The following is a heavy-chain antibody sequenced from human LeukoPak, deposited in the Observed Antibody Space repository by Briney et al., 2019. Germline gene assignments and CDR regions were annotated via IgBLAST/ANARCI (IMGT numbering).Heavy chain of an antibody. CDR2: IYTSGST. V-gene: IGHV4-61*02. D-gene: IGHD3-16*01. Sequence: SQTLSLTCTVSGGSISSGSYYWSWIRQPAGKGLEWIGRIYTSGSTNYNPSLKSRVTISVDTSKNQFSLKLSSVTAADTAVYYCARGDLSLFDYWGQGTLVTVSS. J-gene: IGHJ4*02. CDR3: ARGDLSLFDY. CDR1: GGSISSGSYY.